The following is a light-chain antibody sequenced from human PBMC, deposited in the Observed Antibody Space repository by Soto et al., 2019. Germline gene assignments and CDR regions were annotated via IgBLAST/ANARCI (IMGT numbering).Light chain of an antibody. Sequence: EIVMTQSPATLSVSPGEIATLSCRARQTVSSSLAWYQQKPGQAPRLLIYGASTRATSIPARFSGSGSGTVFTLYISSLQAEYFAVYECPQCTNLAWRCGQGTKVEIK. CDR2: GAS. V-gene: IGKV3-15*01. J-gene: IGKJ1*01. CDR1: QTVSSS. CDR3: PQCTNLAWR.